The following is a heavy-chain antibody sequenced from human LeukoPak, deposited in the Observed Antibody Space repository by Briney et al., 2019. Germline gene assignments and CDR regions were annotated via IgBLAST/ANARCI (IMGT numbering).Heavy chain of an antibody. Sequence: SETLSLTCTVSGGSISSYYWSWIRQPPGKGLEWIGYIYYSGSTNYNPSLKSRVTISADTSKNQFSLKLSSVTAADTAVYYCARGRDILTGYYPSYMDVWGKGTTVTVSS. J-gene: IGHJ6*03. CDR3: ARGRDILTGYYPSYMDV. CDR2: IYYSGST. V-gene: IGHV4-59*01. D-gene: IGHD3-9*01. CDR1: GGSISSYY.